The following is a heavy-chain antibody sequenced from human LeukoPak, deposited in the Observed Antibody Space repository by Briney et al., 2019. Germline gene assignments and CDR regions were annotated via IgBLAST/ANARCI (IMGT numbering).Heavy chain of an antibody. CDR2: ISGSGGST. D-gene: IGHD5-18*01. V-gene: IGHV3-23*01. Sequence: PGGSLRLSCAASGFTFSGYAMSWVRQAPGKGLEWVSAISGSGGSTYYADSVKGRFTISRDNSKNTLYLQMNSLRAEDTAVYYCAKLSGRGYSYGYLGYWGQGTLVTVSS. CDR1: GFTFSGYA. J-gene: IGHJ4*02. CDR3: AKLSGRGYSYGYLGY.